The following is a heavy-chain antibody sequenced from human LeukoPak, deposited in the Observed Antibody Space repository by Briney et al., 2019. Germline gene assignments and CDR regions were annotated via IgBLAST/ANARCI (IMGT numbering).Heavy chain of an antibody. Sequence: GRSLRPSCAASGFTFSSYGMHWVRQAPGKGLEWVAVIWYDGSNKYYADSVKGRFTISRDNSKNTLYLQMNSLRAEDTAVYYCARGYCSSTSCYWFDYWGQGTLVTVSS. V-gene: IGHV3-33*01. CDR3: ARGYCSSTSCYWFDY. D-gene: IGHD2-2*01. J-gene: IGHJ4*02. CDR2: IWYDGSNK. CDR1: GFTFSSYG.